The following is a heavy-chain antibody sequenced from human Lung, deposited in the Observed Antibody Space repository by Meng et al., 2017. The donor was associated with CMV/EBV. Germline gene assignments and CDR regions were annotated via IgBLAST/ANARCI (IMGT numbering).Heavy chain of an antibody. D-gene: IGHD6-13*01. CDR3: AHARYSSFYYFND. V-gene: IGHV2-5*01. CDR2: IYWNDDK. CDR1: GFSLSISRLA. J-gene: IGHJ4*02. Sequence: TLMKXTQTLTLTCTFSGFSLSISRLAVGWIRQPPGKALECLGIIYWNDDKRYSPSLKSRLTITKDTSKNQVVLTMTNMDPADTATYYCAHARYSSFYYFNDXGQGXLVTVSS.